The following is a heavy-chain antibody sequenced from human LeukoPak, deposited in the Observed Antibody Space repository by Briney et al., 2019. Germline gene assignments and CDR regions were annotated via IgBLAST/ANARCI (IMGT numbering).Heavy chain of an antibody. D-gene: IGHD1-26*01. Sequence: PSETLSLTCTVSGGSISSGDYYWSWIRQPPGKGLEWIGYIYYSGSTYYNPSLKSRVTISVDTSKNQFSLKVTSVIAADTAVYFCARFPYSGISHYFDYWGQGALVTVSS. CDR2: IYYSGST. CDR1: GGSISSGDYY. CDR3: ARFPYSGISHYFDY. V-gene: IGHV4-30-4*02. J-gene: IGHJ4*02.